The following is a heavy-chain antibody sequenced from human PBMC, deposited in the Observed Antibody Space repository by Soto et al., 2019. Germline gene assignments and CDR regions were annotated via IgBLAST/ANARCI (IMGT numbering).Heavy chain of an antibody. CDR1: GGSISSYY. J-gene: IGHJ4*02. CDR3: ARGAEIVVVISPVRYFDY. D-gene: IGHD3-22*01. Sequence: SETLSLTCSVSGGSISSYYWSWIRQSPEKGLEWIGYIYYTGTTNYNPSLKSRVIISADTSKNQFSLKLSSVTTADTAVFYCARGAEIVVVISPVRYFDYWGQGTLVTVSS. CDR2: IYYTGTT. V-gene: IGHV4-59*12.